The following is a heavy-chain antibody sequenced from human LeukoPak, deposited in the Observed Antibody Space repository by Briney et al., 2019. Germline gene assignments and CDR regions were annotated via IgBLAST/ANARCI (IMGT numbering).Heavy chain of an antibody. Sequence: PGGSLRLSCAASGFTFSSYAMHWVRQAPGKGLEYVSAISSNGGSTYYANSVKGRFTISRDNSKNTLYLQMGSLRAEDMAVYYCARPHYGGNGPPYYWGQGTLVTVSS. CDR1: GFTFSSYA. V-gene: IGHV3-64*01. J-gene: IGHJ4*02. D-gene: IGHD4-23*01. CDR2: ISSNGGST. CDR3: ARPHYGGNGPPYY.